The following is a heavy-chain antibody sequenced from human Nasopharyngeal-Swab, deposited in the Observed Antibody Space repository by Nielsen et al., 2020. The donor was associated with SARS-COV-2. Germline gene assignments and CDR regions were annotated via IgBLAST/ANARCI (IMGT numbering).Heavy chain of an antibody. J-gene: IGHJ4*02. Sequence: RVSLRLSSAASGFTFSSYWMHWVRQAPGQGLVWVSRLISDGSSTSYADSVQGRFTISRDNAKNTLYLQMNSLRAEDTAVYYCARAGIVGAPGDFDYWGQGTLVTVSS. V-gene: IGHV3-74*01. D-gene: IGHD1-26*01. CDR1: GFTFSSYW. CDR2: LISDGSST. CDR3: ARAGIVGAPGDFDY.